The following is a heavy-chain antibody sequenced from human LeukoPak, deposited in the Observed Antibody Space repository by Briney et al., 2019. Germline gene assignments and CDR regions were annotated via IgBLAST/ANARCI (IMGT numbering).Heavy chain of an antibody. CDR3: ARDPATVTSHFDY. CDR1: GFIFSRYD. J-gene: IGHJ4*02. D-gene: IGHD4-17*01. V-gene: IGHV3-33*01. Sequence: GSLRLSCVASGFIFSRYDMHWVRQAPGKGLEWVALIWHDGSKTHYADSVKGLFTISRDDSKSTLYVQMNSLRVEDTAVYYCARDPATVTSHFDYWGQGTLVTVSS. CDR2: IWHDGSKT.